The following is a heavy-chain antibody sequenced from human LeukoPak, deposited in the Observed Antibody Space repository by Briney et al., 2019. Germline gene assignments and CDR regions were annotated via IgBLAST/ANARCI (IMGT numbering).Heavy chain of an antibody. CDR2: IYDSGST. D-gene: IGHD1-26*01. CDR3: ARGEVGATTPLDS. J-gene: IGHJ4*02. V-gene: IGHV4-59*01. CDR1: GGSISSYY. Sequence: PSETLSLTCTVSGGSISSYYWSWIRQPPGKGLEWIGCIYDSGSTKNNPSLKSRVTTSVDTSKKQLSLKLSSVTAADTAVYYCARGEVGATTPLDSWGQGTLVTVSS.